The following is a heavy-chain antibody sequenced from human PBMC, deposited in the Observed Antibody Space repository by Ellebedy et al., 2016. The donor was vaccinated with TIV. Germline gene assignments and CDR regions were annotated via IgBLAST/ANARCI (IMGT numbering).Heavy chain of an antibody. V-gene: IGHV3-21*04. J-gene: IGHJ3*02. D-gene: IGHD2-15*01. CDR1: GFSFNAYG. CDR3: AKGLGCSGGDCYSGHAFDI. Sequence: GESLKISCAASGFSFNAYGMNWVRQAPGRGLEYVSSISDNSNYIYYADSVKGRFTISRDNSKNTLFLQMNSLRAEDTAVYYCAKGLGCSGGDCYSGHAFDIWGQGTMVTVSS. CDR2: ISDNSNYI.